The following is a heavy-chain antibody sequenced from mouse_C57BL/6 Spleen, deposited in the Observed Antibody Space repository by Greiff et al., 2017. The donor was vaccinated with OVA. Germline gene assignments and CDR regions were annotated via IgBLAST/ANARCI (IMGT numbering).Heavy chain of an antibody. D-gene: IGHD2-4*01. V-gene: IGHV5-17*01. J-gene: IGHJ1*03. CDR1: GFTFSDYG. CDR2: ISSGSSTI. Sequence: EVQVVESGGGLVKPGGSLKLSCAASGFTFSDYGMHWVRQAPEKGLEWVAYISSGSSTIYYADTVKGRVTITCDNAKNTLFLQVTDLRSEDTARYYCARRDWGMIYWYFDVWGTGTTVTVSS. CDR3: ARRDWGMIYWYFDV.